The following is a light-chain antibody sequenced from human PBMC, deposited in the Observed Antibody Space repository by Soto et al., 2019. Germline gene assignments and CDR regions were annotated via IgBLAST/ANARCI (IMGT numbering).Light chain of an antibody. Sequence: DIKMTQSPSALSASVGDRATITFRASQCISSWLAWYQQKPGKAPKLLIYDASSLESGVPSRFSGSGSGTEFTLTISSLQPDDFATYYCQQYNSYSTFGQGTKVDI. J-gene: IGKJ1*01. CDR3: QQYNSYST. CDR2: DAS. V-gene: IGKV1-5*01. CDR1: QCISSW.